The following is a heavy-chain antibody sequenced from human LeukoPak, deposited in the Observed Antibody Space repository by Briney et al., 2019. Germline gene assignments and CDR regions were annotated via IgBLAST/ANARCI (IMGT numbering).Heavy chain of an antibody. Sequence: SETLSLTCTVSGGSISSSSRYWGWIRQTPGKGLEWIGSIYYSGNTYNNPSLKSRVTISIDTSKNQFSLKLSSVTAADTAVYYCATGYSSSWGGGWFDPWGQGTLVTVSS. CDR2: IYYSGNT. J-gene: IGHJ5*02. D-gene: IGHD6-13*01. CDR3: ATGYSSSWGGGWFDP. CDR1: GGSISSSSRY. V-gene: IGHV4-39*07.